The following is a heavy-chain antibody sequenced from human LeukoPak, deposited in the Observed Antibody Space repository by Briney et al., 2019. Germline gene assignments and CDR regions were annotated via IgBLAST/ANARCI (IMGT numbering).Heavy chain of an antibody. CDR3: ARVGTWELQRVFDY. J-gene: IGHJ4*02. V-gene: IGHV3-7*01. CDR2: IHKAGTES. D-gene: IGHD1-26*01. Sequence: GGSLRLSCAASGFTFTDYWTTWVRQVPGKGLEWVANIHKAGTESYYVDSVKGRFAISRDNAKNSLYLQLSSLRVDDTAVYYCARVGTWELQRVFDYWGQGTLVTVSS. CDR1: GFTFTDYW.